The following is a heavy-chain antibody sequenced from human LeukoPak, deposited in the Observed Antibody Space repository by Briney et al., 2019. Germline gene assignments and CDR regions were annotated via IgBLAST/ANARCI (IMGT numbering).Heavy chain of an antibody. CDR1: AFTVSSNY. D-gene: IGHD3-16*01. J-gene: IGHJ4*02. CDR2: LYSGDNM. Sequence: PGGSLRLSCAASAFTVSSNYMNWVRQAPGEGVEWVSILYSGDNMYSSDFVKGRFTITRDSSKNTLDLQMNSLRAEDTAVYYCARVKGGNYFDYWGQGTLVTVSS. V-gene: IGHV3-53*01. CDR3: ARVKGGNYFDY.